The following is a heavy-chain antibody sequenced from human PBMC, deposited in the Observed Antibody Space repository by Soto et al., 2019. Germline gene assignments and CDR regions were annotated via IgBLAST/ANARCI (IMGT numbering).Heavy chain of an antibody. Sequence: GGSLRLSCAASGFTFSNARVSWVRQAPGKGLEWVGRIKSKTDGGTTDYAAPVKGRFTISRDDSKNTLYLQMNSLKTEDTAVYYCTTDPVTMIVVVPSSGWGQGTLVTVSS. V-gene: IGHV3-15*01. J-gene: IGHJ4*02. CDR3: TTDPVTMIVVVPSSG. CDR1: GFTFSNAR. D-gene: IGHD3-22*01. CDR2: IKSKTDGGTT.